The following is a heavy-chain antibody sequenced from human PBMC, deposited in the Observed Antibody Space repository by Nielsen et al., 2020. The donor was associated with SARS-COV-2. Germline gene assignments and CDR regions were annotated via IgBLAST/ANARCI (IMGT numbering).Heavy chain of an antibody. CDR1: GYSFTSYW. CDR2: IYPGDSDT. Sequence: GESLNISCKGSGYSFTSYWIGWVRQMPGKGLEWMGIIYPGDSDTRYSPSFQGQVTISADKSISTAYLQWSSLKASDTDMYYCARQPGTRTSYDYMDVWGKGTTVTVSS. CDR3: ARQPGTRTSYDYMDV. J-gene: IGHJ6*03. D-gene: IGHD1-7*01. V-gene: IGHV5-51*01.